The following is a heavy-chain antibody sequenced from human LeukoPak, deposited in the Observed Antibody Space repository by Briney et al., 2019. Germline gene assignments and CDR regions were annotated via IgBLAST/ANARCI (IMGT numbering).Heavy chain of an antibody. J-gene: IGHJ6*03. CDR1: GGSISSYY. CDR2: IYTSGST. D-gene: IGHD3-3*01. CDR3: ARVDVFGVVSSGYYYYYMDV. V-gene: IGHV4-4*07. Sequence: SETLSLTCTVSGGSISSYYWSWIRQPPGKGLEWIGRIYTSGSTNYNPSLKSRVTMSVDTSKNQFSLKLSYVTAADTAVYYCARVDVFGVVSSGYYYYYMDVWGKGTTVTVSS.